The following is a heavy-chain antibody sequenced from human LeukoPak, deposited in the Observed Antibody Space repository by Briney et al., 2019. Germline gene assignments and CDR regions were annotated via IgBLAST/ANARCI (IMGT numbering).Heavy chain of an antibody. J-gene: IGHJ4*02. CDR3: ARHKSGYLDY. V-gene: IGHV3-33*01. CDR1: GFTFSNYG. CDR2: IWYDGSNK. D-gene: IGHD3-10*01. Sequence: PGGSLRLSCAASGFTFSNYGMHWVRQAPGKGLEWVAIIWYDGSNKYYADPVKGRFTISRDNSKNTLYLQMNSLRAEDTAVYYCARHKSGYLDYWGQGTPVTVSS.